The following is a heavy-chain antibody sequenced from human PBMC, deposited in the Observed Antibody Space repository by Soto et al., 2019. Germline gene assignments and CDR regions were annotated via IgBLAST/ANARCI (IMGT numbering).Heavy chain of an antibody. CDR3: ARDSDDSTGYHDY. Sequence: EVPLLQSGGGVERPGGSLRVSCAASGFAFDDYSMSWVRRVPGKGLEWVSTINWNGASTYYADSVRGRFTISRDNAKNSLFLEMHSLTVEDAAFYYCARDSDDSTGYHDYWGQGTLVTVSS. CDR1: GFAFDDYS. D-gene: IGHD2-2*01. V-gene: IGHV3-20*04. J-gene: IGHJ4*02. CDR2: INWNGAST.